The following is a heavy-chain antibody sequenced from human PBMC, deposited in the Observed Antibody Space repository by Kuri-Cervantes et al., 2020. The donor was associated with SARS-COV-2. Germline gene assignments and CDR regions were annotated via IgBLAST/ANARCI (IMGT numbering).Heavy chain of an antibody. Sequence: GGSLRLSCAASGFTFSSYEMNWVRQAPGKGLEWVGRIKSKSDDGTTDYAAPVKGRFTLARDDLEHTVYLQMNSLKPEDTAVYYCTTGGTTTSFAFDIWGQGTVVTVSS. J-gene: IGHJ3*02. D-gene: IGHD1-1*01. CDR3: TTGGTTTSFAFDI. CDR2: IKSKSDDGTT. V-gene: IGHV3-15*01. CDR1: GFTFSSYE.